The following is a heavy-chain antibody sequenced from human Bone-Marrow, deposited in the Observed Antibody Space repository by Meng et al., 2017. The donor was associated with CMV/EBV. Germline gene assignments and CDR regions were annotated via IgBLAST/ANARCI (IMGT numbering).Heavy chain of an antibody. CDR2: IYYSGST. Sequence: SCTVSGGSISSYYWSWIRQPPGKGLEWIGYIYYSGSTNYNPSLKSRVTISVDTSKNQFSLKLSSVTAADTAVYYCAIGPKYYFDYWGQGTLVTVSS. V-gene: IGHV4-59*01. CDR1: GGSISSYY. CDR3: AIGPKYYFDY. J-gene: IGHJ4*02.